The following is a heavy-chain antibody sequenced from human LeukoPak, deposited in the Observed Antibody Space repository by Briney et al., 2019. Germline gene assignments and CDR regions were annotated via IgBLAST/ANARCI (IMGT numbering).Heavy chain of an antibody. Sequence: GGSLRLSCAASRFTFSSYWMSWVRQAPGKGLEWVANIKQDGSEKYYVDSVKGRFTISRDNAKNSLYLQMNSLRAEDTAVYYCARVVNPRRNYGYVWGSYRSICYYYGMDVWGQGTTVTVSS. D-gene: IGHD3-16*02. CDR3: ARVVNPRRNYGYVWGSYRSICYYYGMDV. J-gene: IGHJ6*02. CDR1: RFTFSSYW. V-gene: IGHV3-7*01. CDR2: IKQDGSEK.